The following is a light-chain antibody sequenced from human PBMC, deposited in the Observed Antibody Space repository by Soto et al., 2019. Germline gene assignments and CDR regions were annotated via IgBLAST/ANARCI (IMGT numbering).Light chain of an antibody. Sequence: EIVMTQSPATLSVSPGERATLSCRASQSVSSNLAWYQQKPGQAPRLLIYGASTRVTGIPARFSGSGSGTEVTLTISSLLSEDFSVYYCQQYNNWPPITFGQGTRLEIK. CDR1: QSVSSN. J-gene: IGKJ5*01. V-gene: IGKV3-15*01. CDR3: QQYNNWPPIT. CDR2: GAS.